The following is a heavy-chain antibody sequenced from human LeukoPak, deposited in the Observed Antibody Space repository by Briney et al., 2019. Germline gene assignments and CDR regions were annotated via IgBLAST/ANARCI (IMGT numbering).Heavy chain of an antibody. D-gene: IGHD1-26*01. J-gene: IGHJ6*03. CDR3: ARATWDPNYYYYMDV. CDR2: ISTSSSYI. Sequence: GGSLRLSCAASRFTFSSYVMKWVRQVPGKGLEWVSSISTSSSYIYYADSVKGRFTISRDNAKNSLYLQMNSLRAEDTAVYYCARATWDPNYYYYMDVWGKGTTVTVSS. CDR1: RFTFSSYV. V-gene: IGHV3-21*01.